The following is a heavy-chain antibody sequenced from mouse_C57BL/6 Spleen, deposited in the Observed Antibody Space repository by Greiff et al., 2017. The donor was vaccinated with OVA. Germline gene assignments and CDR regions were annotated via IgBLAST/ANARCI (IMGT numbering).Heavy chain of an antibody. CDR1: GYAFSSSW. CDR2: IYPGDGGT. Sequence: QVQLKQSGPELVKPGASVKISCKASGYAFSSSWMNWVKQRPGQGLEWIGRIYPGDGGTNYNGKFKGKATLTADKSSSTAYMQLSSMTSEDSAVYFCARPRYFSYSYAIDVWGPGTSVTVSS. V-gene: IGHV1-82*01. D-gene: IGHD2-12*01. CDR3: ARPRYFSYSYAIDV. J-gene: IGHJ4*01.